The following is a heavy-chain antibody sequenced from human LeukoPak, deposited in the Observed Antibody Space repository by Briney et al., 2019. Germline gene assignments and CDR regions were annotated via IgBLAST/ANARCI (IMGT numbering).Heavy chain of an antibody. CDR2: ISESGDTT. CDR1: KFTFSRYA. V-gene: IGHV3-23*01. Sequence: GGSLRLSCAASKFTFSRYAMSWVRQAPGKGLQWVSTISESGDTTYYADSAKGRFTISRDNSKSTLYLQMNSLRAEDTAAYYCARGKSGEDYFDYWGQGTLVTVSS. D-gene: IGHD1-26*01. J-gene: IGHJ4*02. CDR3: ARGKSGEDYFDY.